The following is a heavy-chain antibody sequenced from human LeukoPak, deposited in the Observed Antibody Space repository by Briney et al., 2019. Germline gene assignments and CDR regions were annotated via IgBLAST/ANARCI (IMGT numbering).Heavy chain of an antibody. CDR1: GFTVSSNY. CDR2: IYSGGST. V-gene: IGHV3-66*01. J-gene: IGHJ4*02. D-gene: IGHD5-18*01. Sequence: PGGSPRLSCAATGFTVSSNYMSWVRQAPGKGLEWVSVIYSGGSTYYADSVKGRFTISRDNSKNTLYLQMNSLRAEDTAVYYCARELWRYSYGGIDYWGQGTLVTVSS. CDR3: ARELWRYSYGGIDY.